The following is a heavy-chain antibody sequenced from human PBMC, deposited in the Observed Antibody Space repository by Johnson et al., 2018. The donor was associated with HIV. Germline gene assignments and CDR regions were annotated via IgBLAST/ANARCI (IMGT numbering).Heavy chain of an antibody. Sequence: VQLLESGGGVVQPGRSLRLSCAASGFTFSSYAMHWVRQAPGKGLEWVAVISYDGSNKYYADSVKGRFTISRDNSKNTLYLQMNSLRAEDPAVYYCARDPSRGPRIRPRTLGAFDIWGQGTMVTVSS. J-gene: IGHJ3*02. CDR1: GFTFSSYA. D-gene: IGHD1-14*01. CDR3: ARDPSRGPRIRPRTLGAFDI. V-gene: IGHV3-30-3*01. CDR2: ISYDGSNK.